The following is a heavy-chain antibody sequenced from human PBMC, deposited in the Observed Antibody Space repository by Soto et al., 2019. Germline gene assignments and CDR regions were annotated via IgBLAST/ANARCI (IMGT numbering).Heavy chain of an antibody. Sequence: GGSLRLSCAASGFTLSTYWMAWVRQTPGKGLEFVANIRPDGNEINYVDSVKGRLTISRDNAKNSLFLQMNSLRDDDTAVYYCGTDQWGGAFDIGGQGTTVTVSS. CDR2: IRPDGNEI. CDR1: GFTLSTYW. D-gene: IGHD3-10*01. V-gene: IGHV3-7*01. CDR3: GTDQWGGAFDI. J-gene: IGHJ3*02.